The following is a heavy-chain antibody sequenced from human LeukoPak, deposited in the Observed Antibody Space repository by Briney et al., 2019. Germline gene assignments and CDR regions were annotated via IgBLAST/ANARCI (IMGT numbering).Heavy chain of an antibody. D-gene: IGHD5-12*01. CDR3: ARQITDQSSGYDSIDY. CDR1: GYRFTTYW. J-gene: IGHJ4*02. CDR2: IYPGDSDT. V-gene: IGHV5-51*01. Sequence: GESLKISCKASGYRFTTYWIGWVRQMPGKGLEWMGIIYPGDSDTRYSPSFEGQVTISADKSITTAYLQWSSLRASDTAMYYCARQITDQSSGYDSIDYWGQGTLVTVSS.